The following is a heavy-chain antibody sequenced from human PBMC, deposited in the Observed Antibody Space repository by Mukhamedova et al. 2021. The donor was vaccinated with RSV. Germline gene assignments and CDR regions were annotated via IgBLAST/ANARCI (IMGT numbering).Heavy chain of an antibody. V-gene: IGHV3-30-3*01. D-gene: IGHD6-13*01. J-gene: IGHJ4*02. CDR3: ARDRRPYSSSWYISDY. Sequence: GKGLEWVAVISYDGNNEYYADSVKGRFTISRDNSKNTLYLQMNSLRAEDTAMYYCARDRRPYSSSWYISDYWGQGTTVTVSS. CDR2: ISYDGNNE.